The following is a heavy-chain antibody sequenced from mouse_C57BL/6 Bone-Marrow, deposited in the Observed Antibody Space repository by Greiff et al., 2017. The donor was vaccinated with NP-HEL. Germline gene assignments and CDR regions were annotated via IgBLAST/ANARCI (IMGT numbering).Heavy chain of an antibody. CDR3: TRSPFAY. Sequence: VKLMESGAELVRPGASVTLSCKASGYTFTDYELHWVKQIPVHGLEWIGAIDPETGGTASYQQFKGKAILNADKSSSTAYMGLRSLTAEDSAVDYCTRSPFAYWGQGTLVTVSA. CDR1: GYTFTDYE. J-gene: IGHJ3*01. CDR2: IDPETGGT. V-gene: IGHV1-15*01.